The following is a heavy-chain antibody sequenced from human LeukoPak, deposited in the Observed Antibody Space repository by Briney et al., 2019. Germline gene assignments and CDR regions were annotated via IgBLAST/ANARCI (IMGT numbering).Heavy chain of an antibody. J-gene: IGHJ5*02. D-gene: IGHD3-22*01. CDR2: ISWNSGTI. V-gene: IGHV3-9*01. CDR3: AKHHHYDSGDTNWFDP. Sequence: GGSLRLSCAASGFTFDDYAMHWVRQAPGKGLEWVSGISWNSGTIGYADSVKGRFTISRDNAKNSLYLQMNGLRPEDTALYYCAKHHHYDSGDTNWFDPWGQGTLVTVSS. CDR1: GFTFDDYA.